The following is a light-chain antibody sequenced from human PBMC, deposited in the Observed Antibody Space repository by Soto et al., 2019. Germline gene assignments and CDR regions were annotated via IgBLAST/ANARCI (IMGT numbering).Light chain of an antibody. CDR2: DAS. CDR1: QDISNY. Sequence: DIQMTQSPSSLSASVGDRVTITCQASQDISNYLNWYQQKPGKAPKLLIYDASNLETGVPSRFSGSGSGTDFTFTISSLQPEDIARYYCQQYDNLPPPSTFGPGTKVDIK. V-gene: IGKV1-33*01. J-gene: IGKJ3*01. CDR3: QQYDNLPPPST.